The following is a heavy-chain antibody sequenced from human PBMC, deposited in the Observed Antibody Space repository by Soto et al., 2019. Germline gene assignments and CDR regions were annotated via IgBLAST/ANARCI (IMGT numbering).Heavy chain of an antibody. CDR2: IYWDDDK. CDR1: VLPISTSQEA. D-gene: IGHD1-1*01. V-gene: IGHV2-5*02. J-gene: IGHJ4*02. Sequence: TVPLPCTSAVLPISTSQEAVGLIRQPPGKAQEWLAHIYWDDDKRYSPSLKSRLTITKDTSKNQVVLTMTNMDPVDTATYYCAHRRVETPLAYWVKGTLVPVSS. CDR3: AHRRVETPLAY.